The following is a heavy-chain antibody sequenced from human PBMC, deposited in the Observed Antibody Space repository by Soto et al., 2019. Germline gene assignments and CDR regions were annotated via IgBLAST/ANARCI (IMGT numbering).Heavy chain of an antibody. CDR1: GFTLSSYW. D-gene: IGHD3-22*01. CDR2: INIDGSST. J-gene: IGHJ4*02. V-gene: IGHV3-74*01. CDR3: ARDPGTGYYDSSGYYYD. Sequence: GGSLRLSCAASGFTLSSYWMHWVRQAPGQGLVWVSRINIDGSSTSYADSVKGRFNITRDNAKNTLYLQMNSLRAEDTAVYYCARDPGTGYYDSSGYYYDWGKGTLVTVSS.